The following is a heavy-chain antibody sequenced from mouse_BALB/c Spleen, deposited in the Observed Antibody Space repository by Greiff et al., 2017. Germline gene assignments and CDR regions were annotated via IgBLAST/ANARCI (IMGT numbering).Heavy chain of an antibody. Sequence: EVKLQESGGGLVQPGGSRKLSCAASGFTFSSFGMHWVRQAPEKGLEWVAYISSGSSTIYYADTVKGRFTISRDNPKNTLFLQMTSLRSEDTAMYYCARGGYYDYWGQGTTLTVSS. CDR1: GFTFSSFG. CDR3: ARGGYYDY. CDR2: ISSGSSTI. V-gene: IGHV5-17*02. D-gene: IGHD2-3*01. J-gene: IGHJ2*01.